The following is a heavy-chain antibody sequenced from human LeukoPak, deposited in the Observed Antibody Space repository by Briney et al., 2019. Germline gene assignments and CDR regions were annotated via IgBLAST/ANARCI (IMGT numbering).Heavy chain of an antibody. J-gene: IGHJ4*02. CDR1: GFTFSSYS. CDR3: ARRIAVAAVSELDY. CDR2: ISSSSSYI. Sequence: GGSLRLSCAASGFTFSSYSMNWVRQAPGKGLEWVSSISSSSSYIYYADSVKGRFTISRDNAKNSLYLQMNSLRAEDTAVYYCARRIAVAAVSELDYWGQGTLVTVSS. D-gene: IGHD6-19*01. V-gene: IGHV3-21*01.